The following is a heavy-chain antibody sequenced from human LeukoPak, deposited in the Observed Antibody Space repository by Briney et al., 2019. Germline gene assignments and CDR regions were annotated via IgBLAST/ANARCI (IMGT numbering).Heavy chain of an antibody. Sequence: PGGSLRLSCTASGFSFSDNFMGWIRQAPGKGLEWVSYISSSGDTIHYLDAVKGRFSISRDNSKRSLYLQMSRLRVDDTAVYYCARGGYGWTFKQWGQGTLVSVSS. CDR3: ARGGYGWTFKQ. CDR2: ISSSGDTI. J-gene: IGHJ4*02. D-gene: IGHD5-18*01. V-gene: IGHV3-11*01. CDR1: GFSFSDNF.